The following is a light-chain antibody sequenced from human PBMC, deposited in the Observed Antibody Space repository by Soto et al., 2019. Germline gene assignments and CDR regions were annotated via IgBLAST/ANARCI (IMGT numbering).Light chain of an antibody. Sequence: QSVLTQPPSASGTPGQRVTLSCSGSSSNIGSNYVYWYQQLPGTAPKLLIYSNNQRPSGVPDRFSGSKSGTSASLAISGLRSEDEADYYCAAWDDSLSGYVFGTGTKLTVL. CDR3: AAWDDSLSGYV. CDR1: SSNIGSNY. J-gene: IGLJ1*01. V-gene: IGLV1-47*02. CDR2: SNN.